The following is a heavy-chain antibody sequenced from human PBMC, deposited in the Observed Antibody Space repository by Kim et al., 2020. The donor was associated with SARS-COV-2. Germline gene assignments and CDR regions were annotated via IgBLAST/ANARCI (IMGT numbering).Heavy chain of an antibody. Sequence: GGSLRLSCVASGFTFGNYWMAWVRQAPGKGLEWLTNINQDGTTRNSVDSVKGRFTISRDKAKNSVYLQLNSLRAEDAAMYYCARDVGTGRHDCWGQGTLVTVSS. CDR2: INQDGTTR. J-gene: IGHJ4*02. D-gene: IGHD1-26*01. CDR3: ARDVGTGRHDC. V-gene: IGHV3-7*01. CDR1: GFTFGNYW.